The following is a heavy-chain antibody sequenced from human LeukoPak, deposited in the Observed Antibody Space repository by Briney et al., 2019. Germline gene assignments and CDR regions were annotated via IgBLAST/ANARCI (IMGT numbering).Heavy chain of an antibody. Sequence: SETLSLTCAVYGGSFSGYYWSWIRQPPGKGLEWIGEINHSGSTNYNPSLKSRVTISVDTSKNQFSLRLSSVTAADTAVYYCARTVRRDGYIDSWGQGTLVTVSS. CDR2: INHSGST. D-gene: IGHD5-24*01. CDR1: GGSFSGYY. J-gene: IGHJ4*02. V-gene: IGHV4-34*01. CDR3: ARTVRRDGYIDS.